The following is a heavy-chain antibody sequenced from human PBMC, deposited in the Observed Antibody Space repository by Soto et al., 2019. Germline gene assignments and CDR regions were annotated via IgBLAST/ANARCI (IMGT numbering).Heavy chain of an antibody. J-gene: IGHJ2*01. CDR3: ARRAKGVGATQSWYFDL. Sequence: EVQLLESGGGLVQPGESLRLSCAASGFTFTTYAMSWVRQAPGKGLEWVSAISGSGGSTYYADSVKGRFTISRDNSKNTLYLQMNSLRAEDTALYYCARRAKGVGATQSWYFDLWGRGTLVTVSS. CDR1: GFTFTTYA. D-gene: IGHD1-26*01. CDR2: ISGSGGST. V-gene: IGHV3-23*01.